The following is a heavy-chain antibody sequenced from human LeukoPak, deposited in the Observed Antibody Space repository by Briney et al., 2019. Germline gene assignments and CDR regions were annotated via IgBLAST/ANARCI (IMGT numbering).Heavy chain of an antibody. CDR3: ARDVLYYYGSGSSAGWFDP. CDR2: IYGDDNT. J-gene: IGHJ5*02. D-gene: IGHD3-10*01. Sequence: PGGSLRLSCAASGFTVSSNYMSWVRQAPGKGLEWVSVIYGDDNTYYADSVKGRFTISRDNAKNSLYLQMNSLRAEDTAVYYCARDVLYYYGSGSSAGWFDPWGQGTLVTVSS. CDR1: GFTVSSNY. V-gene: IGHV3-53*01.